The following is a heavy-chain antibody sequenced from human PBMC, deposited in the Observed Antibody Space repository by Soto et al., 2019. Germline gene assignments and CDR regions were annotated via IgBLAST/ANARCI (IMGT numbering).Heavy chain of an antibody. D-gene: IGHD6-6*01. CDR3: ARGTSSSGDNWFDP. CDR2: IYNSGST. J-gene: IGHJ5*02. Sequence: WTWIRQHPGKGLEWIGYIYNSGSTYYNPSLKSRVTISLDTSKNQFSLNLNSMTAADTSVYYCARGTSSSGDNWFDPWGQGTLVTVSS. V-gene: IGHV4-31*02.